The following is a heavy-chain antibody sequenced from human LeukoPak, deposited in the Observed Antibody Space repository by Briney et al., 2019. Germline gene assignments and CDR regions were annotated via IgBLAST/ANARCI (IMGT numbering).Heavy chain of an antibody. D-gene: IGHD7-27*01. CDR3: AREMTGDVNFDY. CDR1: GGSISSGGYY. Sequence: PSQTLSLTCTVSGGSISSGGYYWSWIRQPPGKGLEWIGYIYHSGSTYYNPSLKSRVTISVDRSKNQFSLKLSSVTPEDTAVYFCAREMTGDVNFDYWGQGTLVTVSS. CDR2: IYHSGST. V-gene: IGHV4-30-2*01. J-gene: IGHJ4*02.